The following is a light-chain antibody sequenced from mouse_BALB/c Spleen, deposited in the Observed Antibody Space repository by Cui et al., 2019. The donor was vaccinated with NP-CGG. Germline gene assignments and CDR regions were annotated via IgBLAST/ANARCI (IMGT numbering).Light chain of an antibody. CDR1: TGAVTTSNY. CDR2: GTN. Sequence: HAVVTQESTLTTSPGETVTLTCRSSTGAVTTSNYANWVQEKPDHLFTGLIGGTNNRAPGVPARFSGSLIGDKAALTITGAQTEDEAIYFCALWYSNHWVFGGGNKLTVL. J-gene: IGLJ1*01. CDR3: ALWYSNHWV. V-gene: IGLV1*01.